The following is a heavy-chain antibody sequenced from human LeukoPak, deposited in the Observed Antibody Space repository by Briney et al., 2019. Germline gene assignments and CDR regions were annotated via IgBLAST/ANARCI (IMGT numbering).Heavy chain of an antibody. D-gene: IGHD5-24*01. CDR1: GFTFNISA. CDR3: VADGRDGYNIYFHH. CDR2: ISGNGVTT. V-gene: IGHV3-64D*06. Sequence: GGSLRLSCSASGFTFNISAMHWVRQAPGKGLQYVSVISGNGVTTSYADSVKGRFTVSRDNSKNTVYLQMSSLRAEDTAVYYCVADGRDGYNIYFHHWGQGTLVTVSS. J-gene: IGHJ1*01.